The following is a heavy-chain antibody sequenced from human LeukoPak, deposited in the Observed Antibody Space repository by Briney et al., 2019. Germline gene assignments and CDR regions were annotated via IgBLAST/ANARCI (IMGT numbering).Heavy chain of an antibody. CDR1: GDRVSSNSVP. CDR2: TYYRSKWYN. Sequence: SQTLSLTCAISGDRVSSNSVPWSGIRQSPSRGLEWLGRTYYRSKWYNDYAVSVKSRITINPDTSMNQFSLQLNSVNLEDTAVYYCAREGGEVRGVLRYWGQGTLVTVSS. V-gene: IGHV6-1*01. CDR3: AREGGEVRGVLRY. D-gene: IGHD3-10*01. J-gene: IGHJ4*02.